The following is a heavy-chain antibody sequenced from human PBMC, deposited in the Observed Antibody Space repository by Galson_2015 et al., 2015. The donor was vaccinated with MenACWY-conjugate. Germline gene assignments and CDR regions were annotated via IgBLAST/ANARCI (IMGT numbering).Heavy chain of an antibody. J-gene: IGHJ4*02. D-gene: IGHD3-10*01. CDR2: IYPGDSDT. Sequence: QSGAEVKKPGESLKISCKGSGYSFTSYWIGWVRQMPGKGLEWMGIIYPGDSDTRYSPSFQGQVTISADKSISTAYLQWSSLKASDTAMYYCARPYYYGSGSQYYFDYWGQGTLVTVSS. CDR1: GYSFTSYW. CDR3: ARPYYYGSGSQYYFDY. V-gene: IGHV5-51*01.